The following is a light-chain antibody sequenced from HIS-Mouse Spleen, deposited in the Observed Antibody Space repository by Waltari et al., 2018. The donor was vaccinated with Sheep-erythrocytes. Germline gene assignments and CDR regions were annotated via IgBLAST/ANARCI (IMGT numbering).Light chain of an antibody. CDR2: EVS. V-gene: IGLV2-8*01. CDR3: SSYAGSNNYV. CDR1: SSDVGGYNY. J-gene: IGLJ1*01. Sequence: QSALTQPPSASGSPGQSVTTSCTGTSSDVGGYNYVSWYQQHPGKAPNHMIYEVSKRPSGVPDRFSGSKSGNTASLTVSGLQAEDEADYYCSSYAGSNNYVFGTGTKVTVL.